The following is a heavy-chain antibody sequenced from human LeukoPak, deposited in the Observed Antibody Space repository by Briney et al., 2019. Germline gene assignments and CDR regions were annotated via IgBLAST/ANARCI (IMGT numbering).Heavy chain of an antibody. D-gene: IGHD5-12*01. CDR2: IIPIFGTA. CDR1: GGTFSSYA. CDR3: ARAAWSGYDPSNGMDV. Sequence: SVKVSCKASGGTFSSYAISWVRQAPGQGLEWMGGIIPIFGTANYAQKFQGRVTITADGPTSTAYMELSSLRSEDTAVYYCARAAWSGYDPSNGMDVWGKGTTVTVSS. V-gene: IGHV1-69*13. J-gene: IGHJ6*04.